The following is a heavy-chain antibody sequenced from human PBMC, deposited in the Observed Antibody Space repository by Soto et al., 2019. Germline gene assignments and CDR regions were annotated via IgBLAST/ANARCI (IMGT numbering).Heavy chain of an antibody. Sequence: QVQLVQSGAEEKKPGASVKVSCKASGYTFTGYAMHWVRQAPGQRLEWMGWINAGNGNTKYAQKFQDRVTITRDTSARTASMELSRLGSADTAVYYCARALAVPADFDYWGQGSLVTVSS. CDR3: ARALAVPADFDY. V-gene: IGHV1-3*05. D-gene: IGHD6-19*01. CDR2: INAGNGNT. CDR1: GYTFTGYA. J-gene: IGHJ4*02.